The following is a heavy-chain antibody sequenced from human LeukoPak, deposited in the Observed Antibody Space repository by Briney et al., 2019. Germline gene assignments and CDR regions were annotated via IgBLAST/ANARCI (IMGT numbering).Heavy chain of an antibody. V-gene: IGHV4-59*08. D-gene: IGHD3-10*01. CDR1: GGSISSHY. Sequence: PSETLSLTCTVSGGSISSHYWSWIRQTPGKGLELIGYIYNSGGTDYSPSLKSRVSISMDRSMNQFSLKLSSVTAADTAAYYCARLIGSGPFDYWGQGTLVTVSS. CDR3: ARLIGSGPFDY. CDR2: IYNSGGT. J-gene: IGHJ4*02.